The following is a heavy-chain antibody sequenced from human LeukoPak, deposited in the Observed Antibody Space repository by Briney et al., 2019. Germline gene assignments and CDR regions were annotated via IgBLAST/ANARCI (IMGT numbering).Heavy chain of an antibody. V-gene: IGHV1-2*02. CDR3: ARDNTGYDAFDI. D-gene: IGHD5-12*01. Sequence: ASVKVSCKASGYTFTSYGISWVRQAPGQGLEWMGWINPNSGGTNYAQKFQGRVTMTRDTSISTAYMELSRLRSDDTAVYYCARDNTGYDAFDIWGQGTMVTVSS. CDR2: INPNSGGT. CDR1: GYTFTSYG. J-gene: IGHJ3*02.